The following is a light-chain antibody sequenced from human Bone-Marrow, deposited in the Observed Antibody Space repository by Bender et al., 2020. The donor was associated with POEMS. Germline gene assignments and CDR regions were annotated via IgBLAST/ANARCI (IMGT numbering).Light chain of an antibody. J-gene: IGLJ2*01. CDR2: NNN. Sequence: QSVLTQPPSASGTPGLRVTISCSGGRSNIGGNTVHWYQQLPGTAPKLLIYNNNQRPSGVPDRFSGSKSGNTASLTISGLQAEDEADYYCCSYAGSSVVFGGGTKLTVL. V-gene: IGLV1-44*01. CDR3: CSYAGSSVV. CDR1: RSNIGGNT.